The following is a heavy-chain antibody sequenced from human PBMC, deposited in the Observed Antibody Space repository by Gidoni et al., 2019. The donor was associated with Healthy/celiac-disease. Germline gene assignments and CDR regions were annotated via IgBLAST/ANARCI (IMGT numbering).Heavy chain of an antibody. CDR3: ARDLPIAAAGNWYYYGMDV. J-gene: IGHJ6*02. Sequence: EVQLLESGGGLVRPGGSLSLSFAASGFTFVSYTMHWVRQAPGKGLEWVSSISSSSSYIYYADSVKGRFTISRDNAKNSLYLQMNSLRAEDTAVYYCARDLPIAAAGNWYYYGMDVWGQGTTVTVSS. CDR2: ISSSSSYI. D-gene: IGHD6-13*01. V-gene: IGHV3-21*01. CDR1: GFTFVSYT.